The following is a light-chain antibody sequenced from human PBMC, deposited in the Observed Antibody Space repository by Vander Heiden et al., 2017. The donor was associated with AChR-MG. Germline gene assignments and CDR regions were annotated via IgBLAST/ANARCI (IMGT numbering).Light chain of an antibody. CDR3: QSYDSSLSGSVV. CDR1: SSNIGAGYD. CDR2: GNS. V-gene: IGLV1-40*01. J-gene: IGLJ2*01. Sequence: TISCTGSSSNIGAGYDVHWYQQLPGTAPRLLIYGNSNRPSGVPDRFSGSKSGTSASLAITGLQAEDEADYYCQSYDSSLSGSVVFGGGTKLTVL.